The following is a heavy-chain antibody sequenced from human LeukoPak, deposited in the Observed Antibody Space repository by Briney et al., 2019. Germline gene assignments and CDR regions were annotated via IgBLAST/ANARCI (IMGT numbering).Heavy chain of an antibody. J-gene: IGHJ4*02. CDR2: ISRNGGST. V-gene: IGHV3-64*02. CDR1: GFTFSSYA. CDR3: ARQAAGVVY. Sequence: PGGSLRLSCAASGFTFSSYAMHWVRQAPGPGLEYVSGISRNGGSTYYADSVNGRFTISRDNSKNTLYLQMGGRKAEDMAVYYCARQAAGVVYWGQGTLVTVSS. D-gene: IGHD6-13*01.